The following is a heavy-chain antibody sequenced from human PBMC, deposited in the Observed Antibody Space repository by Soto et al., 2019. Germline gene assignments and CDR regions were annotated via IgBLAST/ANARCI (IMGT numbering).Heavy chain of an antibody. V-gene: IGHV3-9*01. Sequence: GGSLRLSCAASGFTFDDYAMHWVRQAPGKGLEWVSGISWNSGSIGYADSVKGRFTISRDNAKNSLYLQMNSLRAEDTALYYCAKEARLYDYIWGSPSYFDYWGQGTLVTVSS. D-gene: IGHD3-16*01. CDR3: AKEARLYDYIWGSPSYFDY. J-gene: IGHJ4*02. CDR2: ISWNSGSI. CDR1: GFTFDDYA.